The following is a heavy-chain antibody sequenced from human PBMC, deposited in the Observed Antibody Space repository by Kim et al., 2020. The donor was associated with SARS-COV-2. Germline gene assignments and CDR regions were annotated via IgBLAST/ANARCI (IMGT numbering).Heavy chain of an antibody. Sequence: GGSLRLSCAASGFTFSSYSMNWVRQAPGKGLEWVSYISSSSSTIYYADSVKGRFTISRDNAKNSLYLQMNSLRDEDTAVYYCARAFGGYCSSTSCPQDYWGQGTLVTVSS. D-gene: IGHD2-2*01. J-gene: IGHJ4*02. CDR1: GFTFSSYS. CDR3: ARAFGGYCSSTSCPQDY. V-gene: IGHV3-48*02. CDR2: ISSSSSTI.